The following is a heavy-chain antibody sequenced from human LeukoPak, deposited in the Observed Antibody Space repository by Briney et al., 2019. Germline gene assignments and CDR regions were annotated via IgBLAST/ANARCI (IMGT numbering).Heavy chain of an antibody. J-gene: IGHJ4*02. Sequence: GGSLRLSCAASGFTFSSYSMNWVRQAPGKGLEWVSSISSSSYIYYADSVKGRFTISRDNAKNSLYLQMNSLRAEDTAVYYCASSHDDLLVVPAAMTYWGQGTLVTVSS. CDR3: ASSHDDLLVVPAAMTY. V-gene: IGHV3-21*01. CDR2: ISSSSYI. D-gene: IGHD2-2*01. CDR1: GFTFSSYS.